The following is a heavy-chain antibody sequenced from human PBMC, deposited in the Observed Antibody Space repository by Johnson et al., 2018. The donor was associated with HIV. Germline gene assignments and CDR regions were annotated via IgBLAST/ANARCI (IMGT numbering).Heavy chain of an antibody. CDR1: GFTFSSYA. V-gene: IGHV3-23*04. J-gene: IGHJ3*02. CDR2: INWNGGST. D-gene: IGHD3-9*01. Sequence: VQLVESGGGLVQPGGSLRLSCAASGFTFSSYAMSWVRQAPGKGLEWVSGINWNGGSTYYADSVKGRFTISRDNSKNTLYLQMNSLRAEDTAVYYCASYDILTGYYAFDIWGQGTMVTVSS. CDR3: ASYDILTGYYAFDI.